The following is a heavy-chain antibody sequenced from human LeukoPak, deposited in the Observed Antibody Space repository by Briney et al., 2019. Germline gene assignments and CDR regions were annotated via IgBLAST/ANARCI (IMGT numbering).Heavy chain of an antibody. J-gene: IGHJ4*02. CDR1: GFTVSSNY. D-gene: IGHD6-13*01. V-gene: IGHV3-53*01. Sequence: GGSLRLSCAASGFTVSSNYMSWVRQAPGKGLEWVSVIYSGGSTYYADSVKGRFTISRDNSKNTLFLQMNSLRAEDTAVYYCARLAGGIAAAGGVDYWGQGTLVTVSS. CDR3: ARLAGGIAAAGGVDY. CDR2: IYSGGST.